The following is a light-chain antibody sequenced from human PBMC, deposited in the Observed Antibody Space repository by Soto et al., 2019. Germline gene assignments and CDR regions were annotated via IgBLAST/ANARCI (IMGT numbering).Light chain of an antibody. Sequence: QSVLTQPPSVSAAPGQKVTISCSGSSSNIGNNYVSWYQHLPGTAPKLLIYDNNKRPSGIPDRFSGSKSGTSATLGITGLQTGDEADYYCGTWDGSLSGVVFGGGTKLTVL. CDR2: DNN. J-gene: IGLJ2*01. CDR1: SSNIGNNY. V-gene: IGLV1-51*01. CDR3: GTWDGSLSGVV.